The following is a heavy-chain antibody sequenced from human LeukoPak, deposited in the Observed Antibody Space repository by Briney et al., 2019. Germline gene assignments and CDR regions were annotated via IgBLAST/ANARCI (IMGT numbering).Heavy chain of an antibody. Sequence: PSETLSLNCAIYGGSISGTSYYWSWIRQPPGKGLKWIWSIYYSGSTYYNPSLKSRLTISVDKHKKQFSLKLSSGTAADTALYYCARARTIFGQFDYWGRGTLVTVSS. CDR3: ARARTIFGQFDY. J-gene: IGHJ4*02. D-gene: IGHD3-3*01. V-gene: IGHV4-39*07. CDR1: GGSISGTSYY. CDR2: IYYSGST.